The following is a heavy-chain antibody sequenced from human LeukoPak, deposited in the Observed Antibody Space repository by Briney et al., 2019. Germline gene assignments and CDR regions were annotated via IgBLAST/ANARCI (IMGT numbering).Heavy chain of an antibody. J-gene: IGHJ4*02. CDR1: GFTFSSYA. D-gene: IGHD1-26*01. V-gene: IGHV3-64*01. Sequence: GGSLRLSCAASGFTFSSYAMHWVRQAPGKGLEYVSAISSNGGSTYYANSVKGRFTISRDNSKNTLYLQMGSLRAEDMAVYYCARLFAAVEATFLDYWGQGTLVTVSS. CDR3: ARLFAAVEATFLDY. CDR2: ISSNGGST.